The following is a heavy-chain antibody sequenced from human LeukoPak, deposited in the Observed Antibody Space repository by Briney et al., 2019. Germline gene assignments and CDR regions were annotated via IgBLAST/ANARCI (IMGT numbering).Heavy chain of an antibody. D-gene: IGHD3-22*01. Sequence: GGSLRLSCAASGFTFSAYWMHWVRQVSGKGLLWVSRFNGDGSTTNYAESVKGRFVISRDNAKNTVYLQMNSLRAEDTAVYYCARDLELTYYDSSGHDYWGQGTLVTVSS. J-gene: IGHJ4*02. V-gene: IGHV3-74*01. CDR1: GFTFSAYW. CDR2: FNGDGSTT. CDR3: ARDLELTYYDSSGHDY.